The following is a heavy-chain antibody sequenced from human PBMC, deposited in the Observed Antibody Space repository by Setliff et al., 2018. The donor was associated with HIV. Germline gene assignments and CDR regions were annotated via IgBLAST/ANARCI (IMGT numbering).Heavy chain of an antibody. Sequence: LSLTCFVSGVSISDHYWGWIRQPPGKGLEWIGTISYTGSTYYDPSLKSRVTISLDTSKNQFFLKLSSVTAPDTAIYYCARQTWEYYDTLTGYYRSPKNFDSWGQGTLVTVSS. CDR3: ARQTWEYYDTLTGYYRSPKNFDS. D-gene: IGHD3-9*01. CDR1: GVSISDHY. CDR2: ISYTGST. J-gene: IGHJ4*02. V-gene: IGHV4-39*01.